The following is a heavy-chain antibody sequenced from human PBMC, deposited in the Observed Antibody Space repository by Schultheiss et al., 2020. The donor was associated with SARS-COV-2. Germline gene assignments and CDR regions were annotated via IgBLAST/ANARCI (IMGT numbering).Heavy chain of an antibody. CDR1: GGSISSGSYF. D-gene: IGHD2-8*02. J-gene: IGHJ6*03. V-gene: IGHV4-61*09. CDR3: ARDLTAGKYYYYMDV. CDR2: INHSGST. Sequence: SETLSLTCTVSGGSISSGSYFWSWIRQPAGKGLEWIGEINHSGSTNYNPSLKSRVTISVDTSKNQFSLRLSSVTAADTAVYYCARDLTAGKYYYYMDVWGKGTTVTVSS.